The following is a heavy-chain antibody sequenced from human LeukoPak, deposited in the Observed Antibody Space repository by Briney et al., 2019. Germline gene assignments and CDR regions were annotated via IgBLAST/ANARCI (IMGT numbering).Heavy chain of an antibody. CDR3: ARDRLGDGYIREFDS. Sequence: GGSLRLSCAGSGFTFSHYSMNWVRQAPGKGLERVASFGGDLSFRSVADSLKGRFTISRDNAENSIYLHMNSLRAEDTAIYYCARDRLGDGYIREFDSWGQGTLVIVSS. CDR1: GFTFSHYS. V-gene: IGHV3-21*01. J-gene: IGHJ4*02. D-gene: IGHD5-24*01. CDR2: FGGDLSFR.